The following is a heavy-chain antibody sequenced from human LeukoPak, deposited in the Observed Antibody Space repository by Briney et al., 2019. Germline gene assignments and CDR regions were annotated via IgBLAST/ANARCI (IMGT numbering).Heavy chain of an antibody. D-gene: IGHD3-10*01. J-gene: IGHJ4*02. CDR1: GYTFTSYG. CDR2: ISAYNGNT. Sequence: ASVKVSCKASGYTFTSYGISWVRQAPGQGLEWMGWISAYNGNTNYAQKLQGRVTMTTDTSTSTAYMELRSPRSDDTAVYYCARDWDTMVRGVPYFDYWGQGTLVTVSS. V-gene: IGHV1-18*01. CDR3: ARDWDTMVRGVPYFDY.